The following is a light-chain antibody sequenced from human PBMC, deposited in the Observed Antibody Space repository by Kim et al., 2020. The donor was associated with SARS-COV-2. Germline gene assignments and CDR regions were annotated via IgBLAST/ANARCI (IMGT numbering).Light chain of an antibody. V-gene: IGKV3-20*01. CDR2: GAS. J-gene: IGKJ3*01. CDR3: LQYGGSSFT. CDR1: EIINHDY. Sequence: YPGERATLSCRASEIINHDYLAWYQQRPGQTPRLLISGASSRATDIPHRFTGSGSGTDFTLTISGVEPEDFAVYYCLQYGGSSFTFGPGTKVDIK.